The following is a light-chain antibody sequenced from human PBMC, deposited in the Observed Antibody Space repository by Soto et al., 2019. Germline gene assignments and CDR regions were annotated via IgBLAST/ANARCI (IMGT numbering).Light chain of an antibody. CDR2: GAS. Sequence: EIVLAQSPGTLSLSPGERATLSCRASQSVINNYLAWYQQKPGQTPRLLIYGASNRATDIPDRFSGSGSETVFTLTISRLDPEDFAVYYCQQYGTSPWTFGQGTRVEVK. CDR3: QQYGTSPWT. V-gene: IGKV3-20*01. CDR1: QSVINNY. J-gene: IGKJ1*01.